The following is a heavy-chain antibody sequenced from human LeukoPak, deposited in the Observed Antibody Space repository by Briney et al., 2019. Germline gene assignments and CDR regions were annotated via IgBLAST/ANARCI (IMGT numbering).Heavy chain of an antibody. Sequence: GGSLRLSCAASGFTFDDYAMHWVRHAPGKGLEWVSGISWNSGSIVYADSVKGRFTISRDNAKNSLYLQMNSLRAEDTALYYCAKAGDYYYYYMDVWGKGTTVTVSS. J-gene: IGHJ6*03. CDR1: GFTFDDYA. CDR2: ISWNSGSI. V-gene: IGHV3-9*01. CDR3: AKAGDYYYYYMDV.